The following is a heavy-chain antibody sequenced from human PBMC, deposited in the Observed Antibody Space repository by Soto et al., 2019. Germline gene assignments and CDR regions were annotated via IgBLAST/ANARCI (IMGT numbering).Heavy chain of an antibody. CDR2: VNPQSGKT. V-gene: IGHV1-8*01. Sequence: QVPLVQSGAEAKKPGASVKVSCKASGYTFSNHDINWVRQASGQGLEWMGWVNPQSGKTESVQKCQGRVTMTRATSINTSYLEVSSLTSEATAVYYCAIQTTSFSSFNHWGQGTLVTVSS. D-gene: IGHD1-7*01. CDR1: GYTFSNHD. J-gene: IGHJ4*02. CDR3: AIQTTSFSSFNH.